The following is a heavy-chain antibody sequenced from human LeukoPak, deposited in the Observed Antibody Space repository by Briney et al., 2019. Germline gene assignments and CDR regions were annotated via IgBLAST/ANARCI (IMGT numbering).Heavy chain of an antibody. V-gene: IGHV3-30*18. J-gene: IGHJ6*03. CDR3: AKDFMVRGVIGYMDV. CDR2: ISYDGSNK. Sequence: GGSLRLSCAASGFTFSSYGMHWVRQAPGKGPEWVAVISYDGSNKYYADSVKGRFTISRDNSKNSLYLQMNSLRTEDTALYYCAKDFMVRGVIGYMDVWGKGTTVTVSS. D-gene: IGHD3-10*01. CDR1: GFTFSSYG.